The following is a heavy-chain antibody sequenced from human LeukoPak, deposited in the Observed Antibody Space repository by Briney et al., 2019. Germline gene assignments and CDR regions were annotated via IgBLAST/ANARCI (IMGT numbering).Heavy chain of an antibody. CDR2: ISSSGSTI. CDR1: GFTFSSYE. V-gene: IGHV3-48*03. D-gene: IGHD3-16*01. CDR3: ARDHYDSYYMDV. J-gene: IGHJ6*03. Sequence: GGSLRLSCAASGFTFSSYEMNWVRQAPGKGLEWVSYISSSGSTIYYADSVRGRFTISRDNAKNSLYLQMNSLRAEDTAVYYCARDHYDSYYMDVWGKGTTVTVSS.